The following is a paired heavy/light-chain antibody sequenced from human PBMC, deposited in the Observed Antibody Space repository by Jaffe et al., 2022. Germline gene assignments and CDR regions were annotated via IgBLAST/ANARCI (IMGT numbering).Heavy chain of an antibody. CDR2: IFGDGGST. V-gene: IGHV3-23*01. CDR3: AKRAGGGYMDV. J-gene: IGHJ6*03. CDR1: GFSFSRYA. Sequence: EVQLLESGGGSVQPGGSQRLSCAASGFSFSRYAMSWVRQAPGKGLEWVSAIFGDGGSTYYADSVKGRFTISRDNSKNTLYLQMNSLRAEDTAVYYCAKRAGGGYMDVWGKGTTVTVSS. D-gene: IGHD3-16*01.
Light chain of an antibody. V-gene: IGKV1-16*02. J-gene: IGKJ1*01. CDR2: AAS. CDR1: QGISNY. CDR3: QQYNSYPWT. Sequence: DIQMTQSPSSLSASVGDRVTITCRASQGISNYLTWFQQKPGKAPKSLIYAASSLQSGVPSKFSGSGSGTDFTLTISSLQPEDFATYYCQQYNSYPWTFGQGTKVEIK.